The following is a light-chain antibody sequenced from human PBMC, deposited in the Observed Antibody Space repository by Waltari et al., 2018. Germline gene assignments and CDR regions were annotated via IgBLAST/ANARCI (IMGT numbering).Light chain of an antibody. J-gene: IGKJ2*01. Sequence: DIVMTQSPDSLAVSLGERATINCKSSQSVLYSSNNKNYLAWYQQKPGPPPKLLIYWASTRESGVPDRFSGSGSGTDFTLTISSLQAEDVAVYYCQQYYSTSETFGQGTKLEIK. CDR1: QSVLYSSNNKNY. CDR3: QQYYSTSET. V-gene: IGKV4-1*01. CDR2: WAS.